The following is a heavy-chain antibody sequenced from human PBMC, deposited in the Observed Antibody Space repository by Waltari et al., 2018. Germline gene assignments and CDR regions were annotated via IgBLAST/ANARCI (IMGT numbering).Heavy chain of an antibody. CDR1: GFTFSSYE. D-gene: IGHD4-4*01. J-gene: IGHJ4*02. Sequence: EVQLVESGGGLVQPGGSLRLSCAASGFTFSSYEMNWARQAPGKGLGWVSYISSDGDTIYYADSVKGRFTISRDNAKNSLFLQMNSLRAEDTAVYYCAREMTTIPHFDSWGQGTLVTVSS. CDR3: AREMTTIPHFDS. CDR2: ISSDGDTI. V-gene: IGHV3-48*03.